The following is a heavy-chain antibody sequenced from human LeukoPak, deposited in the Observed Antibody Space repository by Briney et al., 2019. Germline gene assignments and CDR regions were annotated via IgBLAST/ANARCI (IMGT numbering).Heavy chain of an antibody. CDR1: GYTFTSYG. CDR2: ISAYNGNT. CDR3: ARMDSSGWYASTLLVGNWFDP. J-gene: IGHJ5*02. V-gene: IGHV1-18*01. Sequence: ASVKVSCKASGYTFTSYGISWVRQAPGQGLEWMGWISAYNGNTNYAQKLQGRVTMTTDTSTSTAYMELRSLRSDDTAVYYCARMDSSGWYASTLLVGNWFDPWGQGTLVTVSS. D-gene: IGHD6-19*01.